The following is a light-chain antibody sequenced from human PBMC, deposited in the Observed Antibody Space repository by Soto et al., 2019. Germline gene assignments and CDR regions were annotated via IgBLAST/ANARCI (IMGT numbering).Light chain of an antibody. J-gene: IGLJ2*01. Sequence: SALTQPRSVSGSPGQSVTISCSGSDSDVGYYNYVSWYQQHPGKAPKLMIYDVTKRPSGVPDRFSASKSGNTASLTISGLQAEDEADYYCCSYAGYYTVVFGGGTKLTVL. CDR3: CSYAGYYTVV. CDR2: DVT. V-gene: IGLV2-11*01. CDR1: DSDVGYYNY.